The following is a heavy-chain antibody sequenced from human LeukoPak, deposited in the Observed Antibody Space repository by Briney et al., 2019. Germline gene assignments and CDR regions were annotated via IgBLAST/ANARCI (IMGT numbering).Heavy chain of an antibody. CDR2: IIPIFGTA. CDR1: GGTFSSCA. J-gene: IGHJ6*04. V-gene: IGHV1-69*01. Sequence: SVKVSCKASGGTFSSCAISWVRQAPGQGLEWMGGIIPIFGTANYAQKFQGRVTITADESTSTAYMGLSSLRSEDTAVYYCAGGAANYDILTGYLTYYYYGMDVWGKGTTVTVSS. D-gene: IGHD3-9*01. CDR3: AGGAANYDILTGYLTYYYYGMDV.